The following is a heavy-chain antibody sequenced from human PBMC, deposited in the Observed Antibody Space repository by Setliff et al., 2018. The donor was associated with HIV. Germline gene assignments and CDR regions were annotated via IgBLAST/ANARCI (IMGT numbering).Heavy chain of an antibody. D-gene: IGHD2-8*01. CDR1: GGSISGYY. Sequence: ETLSLTCTVSGGSISGYYWSWIRQPPGKGLEWMGYIYSGGSTNYNPSLKSRVTISVDTAKNQFSLNLTSVTAADTAVYYCARRGRDGVLIVFATGFDPWGQGTLVTVSS. V-gene: IGHV4-4*09. J-gene: IGHJ5*02. CDR2: IYSGGST. CDR3: ARRGRDGVLIVFATGFDP.